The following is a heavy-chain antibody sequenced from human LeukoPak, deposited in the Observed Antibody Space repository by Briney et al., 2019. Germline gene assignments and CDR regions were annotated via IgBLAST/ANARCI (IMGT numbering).Heavy chain of an antibody. J-gene: IGHJ4*02. CDR3: ARHPSGAVAGTVVDY. CDR1: GGSISSSSYY. CDR2: IYYSGNT. D-gene: IGHD6-19*01. Sequence: PSETLSLTCTVSGGSISSSSYYWGWIRQPPGKGLEWIGSIYYSGNTYYNPSLKSRVTISVDTSKNQFSLKLSSVTAADTAVYYCARHPSGAVAGTVVDYWGQGTLVTVSS. V-gene: IGHV4-39*01.